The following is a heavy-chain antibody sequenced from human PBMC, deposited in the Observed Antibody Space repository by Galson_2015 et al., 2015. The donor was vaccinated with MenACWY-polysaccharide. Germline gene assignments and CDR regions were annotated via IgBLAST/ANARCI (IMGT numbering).Heavy chain of an antibody. Sequence: SLRLSCAASGFTFDDYAMHWVRQAPGKGLEWVSGISWNSGSIGYADSVKGRFTISRDNAKNSLYLQMNSLRAEDTALYYCAKDGSSGWYGLRASDIWGQGTMVTVSS. D-gene: IGHD6-19*01. V-gene: IGHV3-9*01. CDR2: ISWNSGSI. CDR1: GFTFDDYA. CDR3: AKDGSSGWYGLRASDI. J-gene: IGHJ3*02.